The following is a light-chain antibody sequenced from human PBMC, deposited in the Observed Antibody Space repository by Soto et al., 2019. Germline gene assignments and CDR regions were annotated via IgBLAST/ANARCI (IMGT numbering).Light chain of an antibody. CDR2: AAS. J-gene: IGKJ1*01. Sequence: DIQMTQSPSSLSASIGDGVTISCRASQDISSSLNWYQHKSGKAPKLLIYAASGLHSGVPSRFSGSGSGTDFTLTISSLQPEDFATYYCQQSYVTPWTFGQGTKVDIK. CDR1: QDISSS. CDR3: QQSYVTPWT. V-gene: IGKV1-39*01.